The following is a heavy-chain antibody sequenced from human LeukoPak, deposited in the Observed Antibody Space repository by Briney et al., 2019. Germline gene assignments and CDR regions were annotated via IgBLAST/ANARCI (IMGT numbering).Heavy chain of an antibody. CDR1: GYTCTDYY. J-gene: IGHJ4*02. V-gene: IGHV1-2*02. D-gene: IGHD6-19*01. CDR3: ARDYIAMAGTGFDY. CDR2: INPKSGGA. Sequence: GASVKVSCKASGYTCTDYYMHWMRQAPGQGLEWMGWINPKSGGANSAQKFQGRVTMTRDTSISTAYMELSRLRSDDTAMYYCARDYIAMAGTGFDYWGQGTLVTVSS.